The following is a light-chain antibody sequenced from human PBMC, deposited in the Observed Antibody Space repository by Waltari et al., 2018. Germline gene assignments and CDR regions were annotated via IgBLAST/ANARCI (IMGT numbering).Light chain of an antibody. Sequence: SYELTQPPSVSVSPGQTAIITCSGDKLGDKYASWYQQKPGQSPILVMYEDNKRPSGIPERFSASNSGNTATLTISGTRATDEADYYCQAWDSSVVFGGGTKLTVL. CDR3: QAWDSSVV. V-gene: IGLV3-1*01. CDR1: KLGDKY. CDR2: EDN. J-gene: IGLJ2*01.